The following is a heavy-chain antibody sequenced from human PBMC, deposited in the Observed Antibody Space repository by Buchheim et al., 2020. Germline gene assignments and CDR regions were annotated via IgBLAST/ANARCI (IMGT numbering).Heavy chain of an antibody. CDR1: GFNFSTYA. CDR3: TRLNY. CDR2: ISGSGSAT. V-gene: IGHV3-23*01. Sequence: EVQLLESGGGLVQPGGSLRLSCAASGFNFSTYAMSWVRQAPGEGLEWVSAISGSGSATYYADSVKGRFTLSRDISKNTPSLQMNSLRAEDTAVYYCTRLNYWGQGTL. D-gene: IGHD2-8*01. J-gene: IGHJ1*01.